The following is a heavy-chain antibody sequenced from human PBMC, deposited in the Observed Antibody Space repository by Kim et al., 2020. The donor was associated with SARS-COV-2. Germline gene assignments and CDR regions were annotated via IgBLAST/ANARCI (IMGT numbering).Heavy chain of an antibody. Sequence: ASVKVSCKASGYTFTSYYMHWVRQAPGQGLEWMGIINPSGGSTSYAQKFQGRVTMTRDTSTSTVYMELSSLRSEDTAVYYCARVFKGTIAPGYFDYWGQGTLVTVSS. D-gene: IGHD1-1*01. V-gene: IGHV1-46*01. CDR2: INPSGGST. J-gene: IGHJ4*02. CDR1: GYTFTSYY. CDR3: ARVFKGTIAPGYFDY.